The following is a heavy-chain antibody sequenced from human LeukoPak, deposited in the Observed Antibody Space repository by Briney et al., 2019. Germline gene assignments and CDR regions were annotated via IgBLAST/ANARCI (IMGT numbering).Heavy chain of an antibody. CDR3: ATDGYHYFDY. Sequence: AGGSLRLSCAASGFTVSSNYMSWVRQAPGKGLEWVSVIYSGGSTYYADSVRGRFTISRDTSEGTVYLQMDSLRPEDTAVYYCATDGYHYFDYWGQGTLVTVSS. D-gene: IGHD5-12*01. CDR2: IYSGGST. J-gene: IGHJ4*02. CDR1: GFTVSSNY. V-gene: IGHV3-53*01.